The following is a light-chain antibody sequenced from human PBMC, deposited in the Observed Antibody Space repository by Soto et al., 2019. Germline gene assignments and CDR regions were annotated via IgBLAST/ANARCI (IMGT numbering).Light chain of an antibody. CDR3: SSYTSSGTPVV. J-gene: IGLJ2*01. CDR2: DVT. V-gene: IGLV2-14*01. Sequence: QSVLTQPASVSGSPGQSITISCTGTSSDVGGYNYVSWYQQHPGKAPKLMIYDVTDRPSGVSNRFSGSKSGNTAALTISGLQAEDEADYYCSSYTSSGTPVVFGGGTKVTVL. CDR1: SSDVGGYNY.